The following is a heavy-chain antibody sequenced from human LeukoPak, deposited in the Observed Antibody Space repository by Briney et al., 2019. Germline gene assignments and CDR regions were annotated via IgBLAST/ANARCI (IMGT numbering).Heavy chain of an antibody. CDR3: ARDPGCSGGSCYSDWYFDL. V-gene: IGHV1-69*13. CDR1: GGTFSSYA. Sequence: SVKVSCKASGGTFSSYAISWVRQAPGQGLEWMGGIIPIFGTANYAQKFQGRVTITADESTSTAYMELSSLRSEDTAVYYCARDPGCSGGSCYSDWYFDLWGRGTLVTVSS. CDR2: IIPIFGTA. D-gene: IGHD2-15*01. J-gene: IGHJ2*01.